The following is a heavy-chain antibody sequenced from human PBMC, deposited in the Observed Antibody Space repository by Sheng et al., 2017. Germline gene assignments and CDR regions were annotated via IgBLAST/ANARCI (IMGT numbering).Heavy chain of an antibody. CDR1: GGSFSGYY. V-gene: IGHV4-34*01. CDR2: INHSGST. CDR3: ARGLFFYGDYGGNYFDY. D-gene: IGHD4-17*01. Sequence: QVQLQQWGAGLLKPSETLSLTCAVYGGSFSGYYWSWIRQPPGKGLEWIGEINHSGSTNYNPSLKSRVTISVDTSKNQFSLKLSSVTAADTAVYYCARGLFFYGDYGGNYFDYWGQGTLVTVSS. J-gene: IGHJ4*02.